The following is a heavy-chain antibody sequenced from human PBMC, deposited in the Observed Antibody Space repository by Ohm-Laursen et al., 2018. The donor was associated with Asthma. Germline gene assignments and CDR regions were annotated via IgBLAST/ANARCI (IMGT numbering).Heavy chain of an antibody. D-gene: IGHD6-13*01. CDR3: AREARFSRPEGYFQH. Sequence: TLSLTCTVSGGSISSGSYYWSWIRQHPGRGLEWIGYIYYTGSTYYNPSLKSRVTISIDTSKNQFSLKLSSVTAADTAVYYCAREARFSRPEGYFQHWGQGTLVTVSS. CDR1: GGSISSGSYY. V-gene: IGHV4-31*03. J-gene: IGHJ1*01. CDR2: IYYTGST.